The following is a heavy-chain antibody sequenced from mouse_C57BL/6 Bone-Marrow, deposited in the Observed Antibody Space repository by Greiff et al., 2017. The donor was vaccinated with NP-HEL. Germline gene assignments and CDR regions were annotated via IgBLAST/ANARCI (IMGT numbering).Heavy chain of an antibody. Sequence: QVQLKESGPGLVQPSQSLSITCTVSGFSLTSYGVHWVRQSPGKGLEWLGVKWSGGSTDYNAAFISRLSISKDNSKSQVFFKMNSLQADDTAIYYCARFLYDYDGAWFAYWGQGTLVTVSA. D-gene: IGHD2-4*01. CDR1: GFSLTSYG. J-gene: IGHJ3*01. CDR3: ARFLYDYDGAWFAY. CDR2: KWSGGST. V-gene: IGHV2-2*01.